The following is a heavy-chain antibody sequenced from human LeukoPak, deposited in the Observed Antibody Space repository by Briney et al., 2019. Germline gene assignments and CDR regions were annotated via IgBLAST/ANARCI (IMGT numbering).Heavy chain of an antibody. D-gene: IGHD5-24*01. CDR1: GGSISSYY. CDR2: IYNSGST. CDR3: ARGADGYNPGYFDY. Sequence: SETLSLTCTVSGGSISSYYWSWIRQPPGEGLEWIGSIYNSGSTNYNTSLKSRVTIAADTTKNQFSLKLSSVTAADTAVYYCARGADGYNPGYFDYWGQGTLVTVSS. V-gene: IGHV4-59*08. J-gene: IGHJ4*02.